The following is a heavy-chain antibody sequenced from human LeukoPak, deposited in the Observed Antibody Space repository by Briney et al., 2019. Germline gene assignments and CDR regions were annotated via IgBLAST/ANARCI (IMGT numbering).Heavy chain of an antibody. V-gene: IGHV4-39*07. Sequence: SETVSLTCTVSGGSISSSGYYWSWIRQPRGKGLEWIWEINHSGSTNYHPSLKSRVTISVDTSKNQFSLKLSSVTAADTAVYYCARGSYGMDVWGQGTTVTVSS. J-gene: IGHJ6*02. CDR1: GGSISSSGYY. CDR2: INHSGST. CDR3: ARGSYGMDV.